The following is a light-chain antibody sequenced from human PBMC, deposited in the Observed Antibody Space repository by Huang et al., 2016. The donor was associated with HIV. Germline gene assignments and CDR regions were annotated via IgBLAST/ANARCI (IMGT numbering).Light chain of an antibody. CDR2: DAA. CDR3: QQYDSLPRT. Sequence: DIQMTQSPSSLSASIGDSVTITCRASLHIYSYLNWYQHRPVKAPTLLIYDAANLEGGGPARFRGSGSGRNFTLIISSLQPEDFATYYCQQYDSLPRTFGPGTKV. V-gene: IGKV1-33*01. CDR1: LHIYSY. J-gene: IGKJ3*01.